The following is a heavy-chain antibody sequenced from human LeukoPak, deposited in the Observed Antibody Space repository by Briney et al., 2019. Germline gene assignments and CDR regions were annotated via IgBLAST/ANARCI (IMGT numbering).Heavy chain of an antibody. D-gene: IGHD4-17*01. CDR3: ARGRVRGDYGDWYYFDY. J-gene: IGHJ4*02. Sequence: SVKVSCKSSGATFSSYAISWVRQAPGQGLEWMGGIIPIFGTANYAQKFQGRVTITADESTSTAYMELSSLRSEDTAVYYCARGRVRGDYGDWYYFDYWGQGTLVPVSS. CDR2: IIPIFGTA. CDR1: GATFSSYA. V-gene: IGHV1-69*01.